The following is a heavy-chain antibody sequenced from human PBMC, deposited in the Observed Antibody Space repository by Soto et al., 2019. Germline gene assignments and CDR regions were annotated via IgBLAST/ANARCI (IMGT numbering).Heavy chain of an antibody. Sequence: QVQLVQSGAEVKKPGASVKVSCKASGYTFTSYYMHWVRQAPGQGLEWMGIINPSGGSTSYAQKFQARVPMPRHTSTSNVHMELRSLRSEDTTVDYCGGVSHERAGYNPPESWGQGTLVPVS. CDR1: GYTFTSYY. CDR3: GGVSHERAGYNPPES. V-gene: IGHV1-46*03. J-gene: IGHJ5*02. CDR2: INPSGGST. D-gene: IGHD6-25*01.